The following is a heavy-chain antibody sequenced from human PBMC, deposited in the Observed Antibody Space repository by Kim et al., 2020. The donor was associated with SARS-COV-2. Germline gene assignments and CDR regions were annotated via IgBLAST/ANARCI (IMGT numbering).Heavy chain of an antibody. D-gene: IGHD3-10*01. J-gene: IGHJ4*02. CDR2: IIPILGIA. CDR1: GGTFSSYT. V-gene: IGHV1-69*04. Sequence: SVKVSCKASGGTFSSYTISWVRQAPGQGLEWMGRIIPILGIANYAQKFQGRVTITADKSTSTAYMELSSLRSEDTAVYYCARESGIRIIQRAGYFDYWGQGTLVTVSS. CDR3: ARESGIRIIQRAGYFDY.